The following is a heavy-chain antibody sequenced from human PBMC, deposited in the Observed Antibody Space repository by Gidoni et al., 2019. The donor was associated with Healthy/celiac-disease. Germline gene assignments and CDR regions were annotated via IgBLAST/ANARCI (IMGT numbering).Heavy chain of an antibody. D-gene: IGHD3-9*01. J-gene: IGHJ6*02. V-gene: IGHV1-69*09. CDR2: IIPILGIA. CDR1: GGTFSSYA. CDR3: ARGGGDYDILTGLVTYYYYGMDV. Sequence: QVQLVQSGAEVKKPGSSVKVSCTASGGTFSSYAISWVRQAPGQGLEWMGRIIPILGIANYEQKFQGRVTITADKSTSTAYREWRSRRSEETAVYYCARGGGDYDILTGLVTYYYYGMDVWGQGTTVTVSS.